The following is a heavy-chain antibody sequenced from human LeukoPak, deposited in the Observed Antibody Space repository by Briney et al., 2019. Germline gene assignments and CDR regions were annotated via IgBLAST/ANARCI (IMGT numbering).Heavy chain of an antibody. CDR3: AGVWGSFRYSGHY. J-gene: IGHJ4*02. CDR1: GFTFSSYG. CDR2: ISDDGSNK. D-gene: IGHD3-16*02. V-gene: IGHV3-30*02. Sequence: PGGSLRLSCAASGFTFSSYGMHWVRQAPGKGLEWVAFISDDGSNKSYADSVKGRFTISRDNSKKTVYLQMNSLRAEDTAVYYCAGVWGSFRYSGHYWGRGTLVTVSS.